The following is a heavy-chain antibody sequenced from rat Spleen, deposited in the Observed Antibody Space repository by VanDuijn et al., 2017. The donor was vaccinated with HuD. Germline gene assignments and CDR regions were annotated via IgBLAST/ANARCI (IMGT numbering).Heavy chain of an antibody. CDR1: GFTFRNYD. Sequence: EVQLVESGGDLVQPGRSLKLSCAASGFTFRNYDMAWVRQAPTMGLEWVTSISPSGGATYYRDSVKGRFTVSIDNAKNTLYLQLDSLRSEDTATYYCVRQDTSGYSNWFAYWGQGTLVTVSS. D-gene: IGHD4-3*01. J-gene: IGHJ3*01. CDR3: VRQDTSGYSNWFAY. V-gene: IGHV5S13*01. CDR2: ISPSGGAT.